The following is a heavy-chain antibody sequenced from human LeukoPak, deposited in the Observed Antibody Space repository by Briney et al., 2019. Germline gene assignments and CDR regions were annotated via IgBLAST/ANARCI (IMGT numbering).Heavy chain of an antibody. CDR1: GYTFTGYH. CDR3: AGAPGAFDI. Sequence: ASVNVSCKASGYTFTGYHIHWVRQAPGQGLEWMGWINPNSGGTNYAQKFQGRVTMTRDTSIGTAYMELSRLRSDDTAVYYCAGAPGAFDIWGQGAMLTVSS. J-gene: IGHJ3*02. CDR2: INPNSGGT. V-gene: IGHV1-2*02.